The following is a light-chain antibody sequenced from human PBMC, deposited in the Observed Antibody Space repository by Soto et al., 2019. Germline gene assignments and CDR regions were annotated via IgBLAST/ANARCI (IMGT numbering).Light chain of an antibody. CDR3: QSYDTSLSGFYV. CDR1: SSNIGAGYD. CDR2: GNT. V-gene: IGLV1-40*01. J-gene: IGLJ1*01. Sequence: QSVRTQPPSVSGAPGQRVTISCTGSSSNIGAGYDVHWYQQFPGTAPKLLIYGNTNRPSGVPDRFSGSKSGTSASLAITGLQAEDEADYYCQSYDTSLSGFYVFGTGTKVTVL.